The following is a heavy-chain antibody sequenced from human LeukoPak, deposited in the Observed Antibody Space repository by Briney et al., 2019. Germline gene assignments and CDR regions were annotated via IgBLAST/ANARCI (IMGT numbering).Heavy chain of an antibody. D-gene: IGHD2-2*01. V-gene: IGHV3-21*01. CDR1: GFTFSSYS. CDR2: ISSSSSYI. CDR3: ASIVVVPAAMNHDAFDI. Sequence: PGGSLRLSCAASGFTFSSYSMNWVRQVPGKGLEWVSSISSSSSYIYYADSVKGRFTISRDNAKNSLYLQMNSLRAEDTAVYYCASIVVVPAAMNHDAFDIWGQGTMVTVSS. J-gene: IGHJ3*02.